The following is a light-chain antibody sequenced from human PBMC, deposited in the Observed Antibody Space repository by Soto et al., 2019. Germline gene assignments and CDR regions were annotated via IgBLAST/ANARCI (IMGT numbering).Light chain of an antibody. J-gene: IGKJ1*01. Sequence: EILMTQSPATLSLSPGERATLSCRASQSVSSNLAWYQQKPGQAPRLLIFGASTRATGIPARFSGSGSGTEFTLTISSLQSEDFAVYYCQQYNNWWTFGQGTK. CDR2: GAS. V-gene: IGKV3-15*01. CDR3: QQYNNWWT. CDR1: QSVSSN.